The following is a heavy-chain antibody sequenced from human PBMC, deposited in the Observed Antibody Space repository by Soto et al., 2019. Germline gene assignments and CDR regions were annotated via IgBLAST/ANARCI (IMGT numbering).Heavy chain of an antibody. Sequence: GGSLRLSCAASGFTFSSYGMHWVRQAPGKGLEWVAVISYDGSNKYYADSVKGRFTISRDNSKNTLYLQMNSLRAEDTAVYYCAKEYSGYPGLFDYWGQGTLVTVSS. J-gene: IGHJ4*02. V-gene: IGHV3-30*18. CDR1: GFTFSSYG. D-gene: IGHD5-12*01. CDR3: AKEYSGYPGLFDY. CDR2: ISYDGSNK.